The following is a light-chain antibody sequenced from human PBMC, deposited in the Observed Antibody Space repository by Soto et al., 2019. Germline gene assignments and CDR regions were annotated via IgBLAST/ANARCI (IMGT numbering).Light chain of an antibody. J-gene: IGKJ3*01. CDR3: QQYDSSPSFT. CDR1: QSVSSSY. CDR2: GAS. V-gene: IGKV3-20*01. Sequence: EMVLTQSPGTLSLSPGERATLSSRASQSVSSSYLGWYQQKPGQAPRLLIYGASSRATGIPDRFSGSGSGTAFTLTISRLEPEDFAVYYCQQYDSSPSFTFGPGTKVDIK.